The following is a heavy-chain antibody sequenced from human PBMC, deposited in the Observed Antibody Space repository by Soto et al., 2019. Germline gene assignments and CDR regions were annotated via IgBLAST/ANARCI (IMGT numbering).Heavy chain of an antibody. J-gene: IGHJ5*02. D-gene: IGHD6-6*01. CDR1: GFTFDDYA. Sequence: EVQLVESGGGLVQPGRSLRLSCAASGFTFDDYAMHWVRQAPGKGLEWVSGISWNSGSIGYADSVKGRFTISRDNANNSLYLQMNSLRAEDTALYYCAKGRGEYSSSANHNWFDPWGQGTLVTVSS. CDR2: ISWNSGSI. V-gene: IGHV3-9*01. CDR3: AKGRGEYSSSANHNWFDP.